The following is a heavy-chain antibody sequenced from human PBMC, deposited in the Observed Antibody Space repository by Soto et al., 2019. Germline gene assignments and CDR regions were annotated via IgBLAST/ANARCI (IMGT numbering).Heavy chain of an antibody. D-gene: IGHD5-12*01. V-gene: IGHV3-74*01. CDR2: INGDGSSL. J-gene: IGHJ4*02. CDR1: GFTFSSYW. Sequence: EVQLVGSGGGLVQPGGSLRLSCAASGFTFSSYWMHWVRQTPGKGLVWVSRINGDGSSLYYADSVKGRLTISRDSAKNTLYLQINSLRDEDTGVYYCARGATGYGNFDYWGQGTLVTVSS. CDR3: ARGATGYGNFDY.